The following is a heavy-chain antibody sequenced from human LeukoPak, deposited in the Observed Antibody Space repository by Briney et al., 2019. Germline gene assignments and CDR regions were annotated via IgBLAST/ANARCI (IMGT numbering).Heavy chain of an antibody. Sequence: ASVKVSCKASGYTFTSYYMHWVRQAPGLGLEWMGIIRPIADTTTYAQKFQGRVTMTRDMSTSTVYMELSSLRSGDTAVYYCARDVPYCGGDCHDAFDIWGQGTMVTVSS. CDR1: GYTFTSYY. J-gene: IGHJ3*02. V-gene: IGHV1-46*01. CDR2: IRPIADTT. CDR3: ARDVPYCGGDCHDAFDI. D-gene: IGHD2-21*02.